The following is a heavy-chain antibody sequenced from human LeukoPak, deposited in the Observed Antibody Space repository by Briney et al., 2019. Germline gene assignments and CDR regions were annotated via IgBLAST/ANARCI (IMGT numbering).Heavy chain of an antibody. J-gene: IGHJ4*02. CDR3: ARDPVLEHYFDY. V-gene: IGHV4-4*07. CDR2: VYTGGSI. D-gene: IGHD3-3*01. CDR1: GGSISGYF. Sequence: SETLSLTCSVSGGSISGYFWSWIRQPAGKGLEWIGRVYTGGSINYNPPLKSRVTISLDTSRSQFSLKLTSVTAADTAVYYCARDPVLEHYFDYWGQGTLVTVSS.